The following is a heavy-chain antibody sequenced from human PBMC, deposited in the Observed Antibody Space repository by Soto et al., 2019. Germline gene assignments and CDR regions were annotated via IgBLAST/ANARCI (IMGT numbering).Heavy chain of an antibody. CDR3: ARVKYYGSGSYYNLNWFDP. V-gene: IGHV4-34*01. CDR2: INHSGST. J-gene: IGHJ5*02. Sequence: SETLSLTCAVYGGSFSGYYWSWIRQPPGKGLEWIGEINHSGSTNYNPSLKSRVTISVDTSKNQFSLKLSSVTAADTAVYYCARVKYYGSGSYYNLNWFDPWGQGILVTVSS. CDR1: GGSFSGYY. D-gene: IGHD3-10*01.